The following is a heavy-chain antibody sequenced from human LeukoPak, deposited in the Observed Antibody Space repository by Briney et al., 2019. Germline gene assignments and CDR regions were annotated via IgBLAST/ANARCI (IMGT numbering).Heavy chain of an antibody. CDR3: AGTYGSGSYPNY. D-gene: IGHD3-10*01. CDR2: ISGSSNYI. Sequence: GGSLILCCAASGFTFSNYDMNLGRQAPGKGLELVSYISGSSNYIYYATTLKGRFASSRDNAKNSLYLQIYSLRAEETAVYYCAGTYGSGSYPNYWGQGTLVTVSS. V-gene: IGHV3-21*01. J-gene: IGHJ4*02. CDR1: GFTFSNYD.